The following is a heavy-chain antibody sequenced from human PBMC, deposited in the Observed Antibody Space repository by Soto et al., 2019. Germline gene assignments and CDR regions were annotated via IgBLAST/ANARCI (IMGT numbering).Heavy chain of an antibody. CDR3: ARLVGDFWSGYYYFDY. CDR1: GYTFTSYG. Sequence: ASVKVSCKASGYTFTSYGISWVRQAPGQGLEWMGWISAYNGNTNYAQKLQGRVTMTTDTSTSTAYMELRSLRSDDTAVYYCARLVGDFWSGYYYFDYWGQGTLVTVSS. D-gene: IGHD3-3*01. CDR2: ISAYNGNT. J-gene: IGHJ4*02. V-gene: IGHV1-18*01.